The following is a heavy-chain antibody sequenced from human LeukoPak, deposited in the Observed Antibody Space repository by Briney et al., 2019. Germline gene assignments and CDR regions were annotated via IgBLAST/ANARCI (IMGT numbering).Heavy chain of an antibody. CDR2: ISSSSSTI. V-gene: IGHV3-48*02. J-gene: IGHJ4*02. CDR3: ARDYGDYGALDY. D-gene: IGHD4-17*01. Sequence: GGSLRLSCAASGFTFSSYSMNWARQAPGKGLEWVSYISSSSSTIYYADTVKGRFTISRDNAKNSLYLRMNSLRDEDTAVYYCARDYGDYGALDYWGQGTLVTVSS. CDR1: GFTFSSYS.